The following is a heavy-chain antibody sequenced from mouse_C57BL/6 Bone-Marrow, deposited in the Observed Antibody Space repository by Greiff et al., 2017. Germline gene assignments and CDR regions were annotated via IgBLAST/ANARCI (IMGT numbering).Heavy chain of an antibody. CDR3: SNDYGSSDWFAY. Sequence: QVQLKQSGAELVKPGASVKVSCKASGYTFTSYWMHWVKQSPGQGLEWIGRIHPYDSDTNYNQKFKGKATLTVDNSSSTAYMQLSSLTSEDAAVYFYSNDYGSSDWFAYWGQGTLVTVSA. D-gene: IGHD1-1*01. CDR1: GYTFTSYW. CDR2: IHPYDSDT. V-gene: IGHV1-74*01. J-gene: IGHJ3*01.